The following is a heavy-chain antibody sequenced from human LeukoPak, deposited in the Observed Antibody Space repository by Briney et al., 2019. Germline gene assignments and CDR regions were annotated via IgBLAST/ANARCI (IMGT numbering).Heavy chain of an antibody. CDR3: ATDCRGGPLFDY. CDR1: GSPVGSKNAA. D-gene: IGHD3-10*01. J-gene: IGHJ4*02. Sequence: SQTLSLTCAIYGSPVGSKNAARNPIRQSPSRGLEWLGRTYYKSKWYNDYAVSVKSRISINPDTSKNQYSLQLNSVTHEDTAVYFCATDCRGGPLFDYWGQGTLVTVSS. CDR2: TYYKSKWYN. V-gene: IGHV6-1*01.